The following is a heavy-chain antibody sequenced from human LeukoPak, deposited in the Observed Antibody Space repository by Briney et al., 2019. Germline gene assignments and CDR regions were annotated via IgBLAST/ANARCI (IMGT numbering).Heavy chain of an antibody. CDR3: ARVAITMVRGNDL. CDR2: IYYSGST. Sequence: KPSETLSLTCTVSGGSISSSSYYWGWIRQPPGKGLEWIGYIYYSGSTYYNPSLKSRVTISVDTSKNQFSLKLSSVTAADTAVYYCARVAITMVRGNDLWGRGTLVTVSS. CDR1: GGSISSSSYY. V-gene: IGHV4-30-4*01. J-gene: IGHJ2*01. D-gene: IGHD3-10*01.